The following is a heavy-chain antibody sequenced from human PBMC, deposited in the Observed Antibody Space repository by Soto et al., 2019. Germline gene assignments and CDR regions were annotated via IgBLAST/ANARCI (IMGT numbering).Heavy chain of an antibody. CDR1: GGTFSSYA. Sequence: ASVKVSCKASGGTFSSYAISWVRQAPGQGLEWMGGIIPIFGTANYAQKFQGRVTITADESTSTAYMELSSLRSEDTAVYYCARVYHGCSSSWCYYFDYWGQGTLVTVSS. D-gene: IGHD6-13*01. J-gene: IGHJ4*02. V-gene: IGHV1-69*13. CDR2: IIPIFGTA. CDR3: ARVYHGCSSSWCYYFDY.